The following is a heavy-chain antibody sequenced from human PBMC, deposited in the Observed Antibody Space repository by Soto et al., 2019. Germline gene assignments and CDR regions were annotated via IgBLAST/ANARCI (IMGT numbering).Heavy chain of an antibody. CDR1: GGSISSYY. D-gene: IGHD3-10*01. J-gene: IGHJ4*02. Sequence: SETLSLTCTVSGGSISSYYWSWIRQPPGKGLEWIGYIYYSGSTNYNPSLKSRVTISVDTSKNQFSLKLSSVTAADTAVYYCARHSNFQLLWFGELDYWGQGTLVTVSS. V-gene: IGHV4-59*08. CDR3: ARHSNFQLLWFGELDY. CDR2: IYYSGST.